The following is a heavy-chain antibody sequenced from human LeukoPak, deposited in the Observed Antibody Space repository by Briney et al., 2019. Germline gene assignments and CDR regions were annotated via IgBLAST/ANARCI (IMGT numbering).Heavy chain of an antibody. V-gene: IGHV3-48*03. D-gene: IGHD3-22*01. CDR3: ARDISSRKSHYYDSSGYSGGRDY. Sequence: PGGSLRLSCAASGFTFSSYEMNWVRQAPGKGLEWVSYISGSSSTIYYADSVKGRFTISRDNAKNSLYLKMNSLRAEDTAVYYCARDISSRKSHYYDSSGYSGGRDYWGQGTLVTVSS. J-gene: IGHJ4*02. CDR1: GFTFSSYE. CDR2: ISGSSSTI.